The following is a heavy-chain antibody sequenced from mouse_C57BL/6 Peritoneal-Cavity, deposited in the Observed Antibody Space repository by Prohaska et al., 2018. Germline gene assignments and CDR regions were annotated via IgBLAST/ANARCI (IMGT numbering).Heavy chain of an antibody. V-gene: IGHV1-84*01. CDR2: MYPGSGNT. D-gene: IGHD1-1*02. CDR3: ARRGVAGDYFDY. Sequence: QIQLQQSGPELVKPGASVKISCKASGDTFTDYYINWVKQRPGQGLEWIGWMYPGSGNTKENEKFKGKATLTVETSSSTAYMQLSSLTSEDSAVYFCARRGVAGDYFDYWGQGTTLTVSS. J-gene: IGHJ2*01. CDR1: GDTFTDYY.